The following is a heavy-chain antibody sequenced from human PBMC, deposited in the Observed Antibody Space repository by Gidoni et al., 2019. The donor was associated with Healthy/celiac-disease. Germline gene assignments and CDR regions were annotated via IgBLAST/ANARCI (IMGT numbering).Heavy chain of an antibody. CDR2: IYTSGST. D-gene: IGHD4-17*01. CDR1: GGSIRSYY. CDR3: ARVSLSRYGDPRAYFDY. V-gene: IGHV4-4*07. J-gene: IGHJ4*02. Sequence: QVQLQESGPGLVKPSETLSLTCTVAGGSIRSYYWSWIRQPAGKGLEWIGRIYTSGSTNYTPSLKSRVTMSVDTSKNQFSLKLSSVTAADTAVYYCARVSLSRYGDPRAYFDYWGQGTLVTVSS.